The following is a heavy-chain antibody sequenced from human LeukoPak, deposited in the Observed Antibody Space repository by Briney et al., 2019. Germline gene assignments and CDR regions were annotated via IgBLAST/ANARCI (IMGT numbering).Heavy chain of an antibody. CDR2: INPNSGDT. D-gene: IGHD4-17*01. Sequence: ASVKVSCKASGYTFTGYDINWVRQAPGQGLEWMGWINPNSGDTNYAQKFQGRVTMTRDTSTSTAYMELSRLRSDDTAVYYCARDKSDGDYVKNYYGVDVWGQGTTVTVSS. J-gene: IGHJ6*02. CDR3: ARDKSDGDYVKNYYGVDV. V-gene: IGHV1-2*02. CDR1: GYTFTGYD.